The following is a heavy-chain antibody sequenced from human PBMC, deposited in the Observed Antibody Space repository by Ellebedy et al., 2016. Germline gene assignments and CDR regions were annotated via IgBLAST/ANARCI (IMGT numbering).Heavy chain of an antibody. J-gene: IGHJ4*02. Sequence: SVKVSXKASGCTFSSYAIRWVRQAPRQGLEWMGGIIPIFGTANYAQKFQGRVTITADESTSTAYMELSSLRSEDTAVYYCARSGTYYYDSSGLCYWGQGTLVTVSS. CDR2: IIPIFGTA. CDR3: ARSGTYYYDSSGLCY. V-gene: IGHV1-69*13. D-gene: IGHD3-22*01. CDR1: GCTFSSYA.